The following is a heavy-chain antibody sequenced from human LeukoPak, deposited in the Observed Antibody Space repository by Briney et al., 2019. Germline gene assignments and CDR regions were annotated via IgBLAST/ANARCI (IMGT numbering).Heavy chain of an antibody. V-gene: IGHV4-59*01. J-gene: IGHJ6*03. CDR3: ARGRVSSRVYYSTYYYYFYMDV. CDR2: IDHTGST. CDR1: GGSISSYY. D-gene: IGHD4-11*01. Sequence: SETLSLTCTVSGGSISSYYWSWIRQPAGKGLEWIGYIDHTGSTNYNPSLNSRVTISRDTSKNDFSLKLSSVTDTDTAVYFCARGRVSSRVYYSTYYYYFYMDVWGKGTTVTVSS.